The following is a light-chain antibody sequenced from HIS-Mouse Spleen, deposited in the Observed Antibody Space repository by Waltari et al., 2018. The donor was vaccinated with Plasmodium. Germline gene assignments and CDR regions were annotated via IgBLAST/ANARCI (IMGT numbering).Light chain of an antibody. V-gene: IGKV1-9*01. CDR1: QGISSY. Sequence: DIQLTQSPSFLSASVGDRVTITCRASQGISSYLAWYQQKPGKAPKLLIYAASTLQSGVPSSFIGSGSGTEFTLTISSLQPEDFATYYCQQLNSYPPSFGVGTKVEIK. J-gene: IGKJ4*01. CDR2: AAS. CDR3: QQLNSYPPS.